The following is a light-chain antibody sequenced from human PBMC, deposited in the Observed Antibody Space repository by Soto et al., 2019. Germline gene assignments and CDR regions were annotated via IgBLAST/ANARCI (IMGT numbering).Light chain of an antibody. V-gene: IGKV3-20*01. CDR3: QQYGGPPQT. CDR1: QSVSSGY. Sequence: EIVLTQSPGTLSLSLGERATLYCRASQSVSSGYLAWYQQKPGQAPRLLIYAASSRAAGIPDRFSGSGSGTDFTLTISRLEPEDFAVYYCQQYGGPPQTFGQGTKVDIK. CDR2: AAS. J-gene: IGKJ1*01.